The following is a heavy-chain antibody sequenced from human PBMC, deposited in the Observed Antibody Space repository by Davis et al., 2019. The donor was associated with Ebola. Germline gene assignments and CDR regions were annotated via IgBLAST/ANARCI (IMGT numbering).Heavy chain of an antibody. CDR3: ASRPGYCSGGSCYSGDY. Sequence: MPGGSLRLSCTVSGGSISSSSYYWGWIRQPPGKGLESIGSIYYSGSTYYNPSLKSRVTISVDTSKNQFSLKLSSVTAADTAVYYCASRPGYCSGGSCYSGDYWGQGTLVTVSS. D-gene: IGHD2-15*01. CDR2: IYYSGST. V-gene: IGHV4-39*01. CDR1: GGSISSSSYY. J-gene: IGHJ4*02.